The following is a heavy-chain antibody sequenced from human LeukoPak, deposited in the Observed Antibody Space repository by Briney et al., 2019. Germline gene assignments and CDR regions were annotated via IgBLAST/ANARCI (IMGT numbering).Heavy chain of an antibody. Sequence: GGSLRLSCAVSGFTFEDYAMHWVRKVPGKGLEWVSGISWNSGGIGYADSVKGRFIISRDNAKSSLYLQMNSLRVEDTGLYYCAKGPVRGVPYYYYMDVWGKGTTVTISS. CDR2: ISWNSGGI. J-gene: IGHJ6*03. CDR1: GFTFEDYA. CDR3: AKGPVRGVPYYYYMDV. V-gene: IGHV3-9*01. D-gene: IGHD3-10*01.